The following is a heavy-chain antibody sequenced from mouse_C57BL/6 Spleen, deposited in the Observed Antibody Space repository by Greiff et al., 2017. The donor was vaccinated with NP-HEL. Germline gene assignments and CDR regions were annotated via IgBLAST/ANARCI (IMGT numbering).Heavy chain of an antibody. CDR1: GYSITSGYY. Sequence: VQLQESGPGLVKPSQSLSLTCSVTGYSITSGYYWNWIRQFPGNKLEWMGYISYDGSNNYNPSLKNQIPITRDTSNNQFFLKLNSVTTEDTATYYCARERTTVVGYFDVWGTGTTVTVSS. V-gene: IGHV3-6*01. CDR3: ARERTTVVGYFDV. CDR2: ISYDGSN. J-gene: IGHJ1*03. D-gene: IGHD1-1*01.